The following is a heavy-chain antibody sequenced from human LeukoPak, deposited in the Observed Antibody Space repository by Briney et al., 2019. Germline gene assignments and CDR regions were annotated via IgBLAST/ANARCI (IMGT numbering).Heavy chain of an antibody. J-gene: IGHJ6*02. D-gene: IGHD2/OR15-2a*01. V-gene: IGHV4-39*01. CDR1: GGSISSSSYY. CDR2: IYYSGST. CDR3: ARLVLVSFHVDV. Sequence: KPSETLSLTCTVSGGSISSSSYYWGWIRQPPGKGLEWIGSIYYSGSTYYNPSLKSRVTISVDTSKNQFSLKLSSVTAADTAVYFCARLVLVSFHVDVWGQGTTVTVSS.